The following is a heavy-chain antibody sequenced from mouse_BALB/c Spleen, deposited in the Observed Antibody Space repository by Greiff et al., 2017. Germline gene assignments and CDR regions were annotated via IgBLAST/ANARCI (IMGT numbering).Heavy chain of an antibody. CDR3: ARGEVRRGDY. J-gene: IGHJ4*01. Sequence: LQQSGPGLVKPSQSLSLTCTVTGYSITSDYAWNWIRQFPGNKLEWMGYISYSGSTSYNPSLKSRISITRDTSKNQFFLQLNSVTTEDTATYYCARGEVRRGDYWGQGTSVTVSS. CDR1: GYSITSDYA. CDR2: ISYSGST. V-gene: IGHV3-2*02. D-gene: IGHD2-14*01.